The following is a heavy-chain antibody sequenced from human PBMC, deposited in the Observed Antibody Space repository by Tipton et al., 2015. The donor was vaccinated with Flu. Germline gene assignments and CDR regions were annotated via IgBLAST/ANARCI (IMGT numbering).Heavy chain of an antibody. CDR1: GFTFSGHW. V-gene: IGHV3-74*01. D-gene: IGHD6-19*01. CDR3: VRTLGGAGAY. Sequence: SLRLSCAASGFTFSGHWMHWVRQAPGKGLVWASHSNYDGSTTHYADSVKGRFTISRDNAKSTLYLQMSSLRAEDAAVYYCVRTLGGAGAYWGRGTLVTVSS. J-gene: IGHJ4*02. CDR2: SNYDGSTT.